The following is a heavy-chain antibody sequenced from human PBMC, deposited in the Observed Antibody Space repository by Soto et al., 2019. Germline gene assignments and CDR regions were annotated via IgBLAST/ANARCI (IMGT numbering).Heavy chain of an antibody. D-gene: IGHD1-26*01. CDR1: GGSISSSSYY. CDR3: ATLNVIVGATPREHYYYYYGMDV. CDR2: IYYSGST. V-gene: IGHV4-39*01. J-gene: IGHJ6*02. Sequence: SETLSLTCTVSGGSISSSSYYWGWIRQPPGKGLEWIGSIYYSGSTYYNPSLKSRVTISVDTSKNQFSLKLSSVTAADTAVYYCATLNVIVGATPREHYYYYYGMDVWGQGTTVTVSS.